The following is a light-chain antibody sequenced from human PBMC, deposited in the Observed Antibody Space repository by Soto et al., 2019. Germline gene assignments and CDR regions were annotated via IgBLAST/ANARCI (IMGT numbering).Light chain of an antibody. CDR2: DVN. V-gene: IGLV2-11*01. Sequence: QSVLTQPRSVSGSPGQSVTISCTGTSSDVGNYTSVSWYQHHPGRAPKLMIYDVNKWPSGVPDRLSGSKSGNTASLTISGLQAEYEADYDCCSYIGSYSYVFGTGTKVNVL. CDR1: SSDVGNYTS. J-gene: IGLJ1*01. CDR3: CSYIGSYSYV.